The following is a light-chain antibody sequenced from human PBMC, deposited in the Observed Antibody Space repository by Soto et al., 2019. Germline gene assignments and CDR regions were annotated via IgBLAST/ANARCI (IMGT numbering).Light chain of an antibody. Sequence: QSVLTQPPSASGSPGQSVTISCTGTSSDVGGYNYVSWYQQHPGKAPKLMIYEVSKRPSGVPDRFSGSKSGNTASLTVSGLKADDEADYYCSSYAGSNNVVFGGGTKVTVL. CDR2: EVS. CDR3: SSYAGSNNVV. V-gene: IGLV2-8*01. CDR1: SSDVGGYNY. J-gene: IGLJ2*01.